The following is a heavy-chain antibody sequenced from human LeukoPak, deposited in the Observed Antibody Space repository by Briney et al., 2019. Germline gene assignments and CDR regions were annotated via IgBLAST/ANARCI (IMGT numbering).Heavy chain of an antibody. D-gene: IGHD3-16*02. CDR3: ARGLFDTYVRGTYRFGVAYFDY. CDR2: VETSGST. Sequence: PSETLSLTCTVSGGSINSDTYYWSWIRQPAGKGLEWIGRVETSGSTNYNPSLKSRLTISVDKSKNHFSLKLNSVTAADTAVYYCARGLFDTYVRGTYRFGVAYFDYWGQGTLVTVSS. V-gene: IGHV4-61*02. CDR1: GGSINSDTYY. J-gene: IGHJ4*02.